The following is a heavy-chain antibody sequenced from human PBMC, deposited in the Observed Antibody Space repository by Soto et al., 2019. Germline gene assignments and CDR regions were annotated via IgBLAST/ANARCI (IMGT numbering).Heavy chain of an antibody. D-gene: IGHD4-17*01. V-gene: IGHV4-31*03. CDR2: IYYSGST. CDR1: GGSISSGGYY. Sequence: PSETLSLTCTVSGGSISSGGYYWSWIRQHPGKGLEWIGYIYYSGSTYYNPSLKSRVTISVDTSKNQFSLTLSSVTAADTAVYYCARAHHSTVTTLNRSYYYYYGMDVWGQGTTVTVSS. J-gene: IGHJ6*02. CDR3: ARAHHSTVTTLNRSYYYYYGMDV.